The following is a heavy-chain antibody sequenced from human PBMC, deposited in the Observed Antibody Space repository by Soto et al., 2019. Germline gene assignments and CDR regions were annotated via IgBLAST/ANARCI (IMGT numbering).Heavy chain of an antibody. V-gene: IGHV4-39*01. Sequence: QLQLQESGPGLVKPSETLSLTCSVSDGSFSSSYYWGWLRQAPGKGLEWLGNIYYSGHTYYNPSRKSRFAMSVDTSQNQFSLTLTSVAAVDTAVYYCARYFLRGRFFDSWGQGTLVTVSS. D-gene: IGHD3-16*01. CDR3: ARYFLRGRFFDS. CDR2: IYYSGHT. CDR1: DGSFSSSYY. J-gene: IGHJ4*02.